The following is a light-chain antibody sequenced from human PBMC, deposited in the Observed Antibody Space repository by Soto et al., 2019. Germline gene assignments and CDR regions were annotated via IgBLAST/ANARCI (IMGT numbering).Light chain of an antibody. V-gene: IGLV2-14*01. CDR2: EVS. CDR1: SSDVGGYNY. CDR3: SSYTSSSICV. J-gene: IGLJ1*01. Sequence: QSALTQPASVSGSPGQSITISCTGTSSDVGGYNYVSWYQQHPGKAPKLMIYEVSNRPSGVSNRFSGYKSGNTASLTISGLQAEDEADYYCSSYTSSSICVFGTGTKLTVL.